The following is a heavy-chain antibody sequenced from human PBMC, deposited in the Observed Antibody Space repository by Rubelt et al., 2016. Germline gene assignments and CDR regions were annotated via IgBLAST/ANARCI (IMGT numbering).Heavy chain of an antibody. Sequence: EVQLVESGGGLVQPGGSRRLSCAASGFIFSSYSMSWVRQAPGKGLEWVSYISTSSTTIYYADSVKGRFTISRDNAQNTLYLQMNSLRAEDTAIYYCVRGCLSTSCFSWGQGTLVTVSS. V-gene: IGHV3-48*04. CDR3: VRGCLSTSCFS. D-gene: IGHD2-2*01. CDR1: GFIFSSYS. J-gene: IGHJ5*02. CDR2: ISTSSTTI.